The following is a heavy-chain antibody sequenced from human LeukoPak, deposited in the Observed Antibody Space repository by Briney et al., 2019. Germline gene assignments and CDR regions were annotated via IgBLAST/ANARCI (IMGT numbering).Heavy chain of an antibody. CDR1: GFTFSSYA. CDR3: AMPYDYGDPFDY. D-gene: IGHD4-17*01. J-gene: IGHJ4*02. Sequence: PGGSLRLSCAASGFTFSSYAMSWVRQAPGKGLEWVSAITSSGGSTYYADSVTGRFTISRDNSKNTLYLQMNSLRAEDTAVYYCAMPYDYGDPFDYWGQGTLVTVCS. CDR2: ITSSGGST. V-gene: IGHV3-23*01.